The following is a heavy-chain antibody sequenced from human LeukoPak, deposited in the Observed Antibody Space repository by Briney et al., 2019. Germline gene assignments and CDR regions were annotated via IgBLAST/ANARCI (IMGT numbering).Heavy chain of an antibody. Sequence: SQTLSLTCTVPGGSISSGDYYWSWIRQPPGEGLEWIGYIYYSGSTYYNPSLKSRVTISVDTSKNQFSLKLSSVTAADTAVYYCARELGYCSSTSCPFDYWGQGTLVTVSS. D-gene: IGHD2-2*01. CDR2: IYYSGST. J-gene: IGHJ4*02. CDR3: ARELGYCSSTSCPFDY. CDR1: GGSISSGDYY. V-gene: IGHV4-30-4*08.